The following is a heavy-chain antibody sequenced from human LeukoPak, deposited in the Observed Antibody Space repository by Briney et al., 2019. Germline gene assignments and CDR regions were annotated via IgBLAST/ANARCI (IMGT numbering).Heavy chain of an antibody. CDR3: AREDPQTTVPEGMDV. V-gene: IGHV4-59*01. D-gene: IGHD4-17*01. Sequence: PSETLSLTCSVSGGSISTYYWSWIRQLPGKGLEWIGYIYYTGTTNYNPSLRSRVTISVDTSRNQFSLRLSSVTAADTAVYYCAREDPQTTVPEGMDVWGHGPTVIVSS. CDR1: GGSISTYY. CDR2: IYYTGTT. J-gene: IGHJ6*02.